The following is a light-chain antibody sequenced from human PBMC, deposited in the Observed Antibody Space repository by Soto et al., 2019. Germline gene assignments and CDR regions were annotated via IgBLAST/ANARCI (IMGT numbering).Light chain of an antibody. Sequence: EIVMTQSPATLSVSPGERATLSCRASQRVSSNLAWYQQKPGQAPRLLIYGASTRATGIPARFSGSGSGTEFTLTISSLQSEDFAVYYCQQCNNWPPTFGQGTKVDIK. J-gene: IGKJ1*01. CDR2: GAS. V-gene: IGKV3-15*01. CDR3: QQCNNWPPT. CDR1: QRVSSN.